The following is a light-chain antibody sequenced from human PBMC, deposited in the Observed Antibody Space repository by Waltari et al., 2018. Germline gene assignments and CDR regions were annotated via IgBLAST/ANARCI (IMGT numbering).Light chain of an antibody. CDR2: YDS. J-gene: IGLJ1*01. V-gene: IGLV3-21*04. Sequence: SYVLTQPPSVSVAPGATARTTCGGDNIGSYSVQGYQQKPGQAPVLVIFYDSDRPSGIPERFSGSNSGNTATLTITRVEAGDEANYYCQVWHAAIDPGVFGTGTEVSVL. CDR1: NIGSYS. CDR3: QVWHAAIDPGV.